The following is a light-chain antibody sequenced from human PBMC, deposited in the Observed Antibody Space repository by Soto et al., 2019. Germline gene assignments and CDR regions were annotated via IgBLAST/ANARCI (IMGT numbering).Light chain of an antibody. CDR3: QSYDSNLSGRV. V-gene: IGLV1-40*01. CDR1: DSNIGARYH. J-gene: IGLJ3*02. CDR2: GNS. Sequence: QSVLTQPPSVSGAPGQRVTISCTGSDSNIGARYHVHWYQQLPGKAPQLIIYGNSNRPSGVPDRFSGSKSGSSASLAISGLQADDEATYYCQSYDSNLSGRVFGEGTQLTVL.